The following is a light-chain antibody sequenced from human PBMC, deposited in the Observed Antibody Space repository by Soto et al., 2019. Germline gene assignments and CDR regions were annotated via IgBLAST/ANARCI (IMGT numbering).Light chain of an antibody. Sequence: QSALTQPRSVSGSPGQSVTLSCTGTSSDVGSYNYVSWYQQHPGKAPKLMIDDVNKRPSGVPDRFSGSRSVNTASLTISGLQAEDEADYYCCSYAGSYTWGFGGGTKLTVL. J-gene: IGLJ3*02. CDR1: SSDVGSYNY. CDR2: DVN. CDR3: CSYAGSYTWG. V-gene: IGLV2-11*01.